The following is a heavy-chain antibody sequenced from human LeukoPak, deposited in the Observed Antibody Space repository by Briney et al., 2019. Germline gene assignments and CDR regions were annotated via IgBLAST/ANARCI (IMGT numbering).Heavy chain of an antibody. D-gene: IGHD2-8*01. Sequence: SETLSLTCTVSGGSISSSSYYWGWIRQPPGKGLEWIGSISYSGSTYYNPSLKSRVTISVDTSKNQFSLKLSSVTAADTAVYYCASQYTVLMVYDIFPCFSDWGQGTLVTVSS. CDR2: ISYSGST. CDR3: ASQYTVLMVYDIFPCFSD. CDR1: GGSISSSSYY. J-gene: IGHJ4*02. V-gene: IGHV4-39*01.